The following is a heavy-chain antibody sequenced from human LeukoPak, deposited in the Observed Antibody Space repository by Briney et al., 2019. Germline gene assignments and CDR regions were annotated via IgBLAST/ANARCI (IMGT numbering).Heavy chain of an antibody. J-gene: IGHJ4*02. Sequence: GGSLRLSCAPSGFTFSSYAMSWVRQAPGKGLKWVSGISGSGGITYYADSVKGRFTVFRDNSKNTLYLQMNSLRAEDTAVYHCANGWSPDYWGRGTPVTVSS. V-gene: IGHV3-23*01. CDR3: ANGWSPDY. D-gene: IGHD2-15*01. CDR2: ISGSGGIT. CDR1: GFTFSSYA.